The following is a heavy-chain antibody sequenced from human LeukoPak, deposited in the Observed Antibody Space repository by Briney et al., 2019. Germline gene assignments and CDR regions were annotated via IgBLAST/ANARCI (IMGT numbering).Heavy chain of an antibody. CDR3: ARDFSSGPYYYYYMDV. V-gene: IGHV3-64*01. CDR2: INTNGGST. J-gene: IGHJ6*03. Sequence: GGSLRLSCVASGFTFSDYAMHWVRQAPGKGLEYVSTINTNGGSTYYANSVKGRFTISRDNSMNTLYLQMGSLRAEDMAVYFCARDFSSGPYYYYYMDVWGKGTPVTVSS. D-gene: IGHD6-19*01. CDR1: GFTFSDYA.